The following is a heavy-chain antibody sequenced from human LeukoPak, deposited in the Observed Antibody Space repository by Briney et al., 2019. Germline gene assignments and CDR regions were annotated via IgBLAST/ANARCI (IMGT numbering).Heavy chain of an antibody. V-gene: IGHV1-18*01. CDR3: ARDLSLVDTAMVSFDY. CDR2: ISAYNGNT. Sequence: ASVKVSCKASGYTFTSYGISWVRQAPGQGLEWMGWISAYNGNTNYAQKLQGRVTMATGTSTSTAYMELRSLRSDDTAVYYCARDLSLVDTAMVSFDYWGQGTLVTVSS. CDR1: GYTFTSYG. J-gene: IGHJ4*02. D-gene: IGHD5-18*01.